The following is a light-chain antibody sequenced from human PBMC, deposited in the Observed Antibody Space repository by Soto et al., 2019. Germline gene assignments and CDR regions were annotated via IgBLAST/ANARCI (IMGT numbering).Light chain of an antibody. V-gene: IGLV2-14*01. CDR2: DVN. CDR3: SSYTDNSTLSTLVL. CDR1: SSDIGGFNY. J-gene: IGLJ2*01. Sequence: QSALTQPASVSGSPGQSITISCTGSSSDIGGFNYVSWYQQHPGKAPKLMIFDVNNRPSGVSDRFSGSKSDNTASLTISGLQSKDEADYYCSSYTDNSTLSTLVLFGGGTKLTVL.